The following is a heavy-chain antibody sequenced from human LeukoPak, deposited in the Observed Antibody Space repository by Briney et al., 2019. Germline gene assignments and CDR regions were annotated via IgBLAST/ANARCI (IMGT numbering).Heavy chain of an antibody. V-gene: IGHV1-8*01. CDR1: GYTITSYD. D-gene: IGHD1-1*01. Sequence: GASVKVSCKASGYTITSYDINWVRQAAGQGLEWMGWMNPNSGNTGYAQKFQGRVTMTRNTSISTAYMELSSLRSEDTAVYYCARGIRGGYPYYWYFDLWGRGTLVTVSS. CDR3: ARGIRGGYPYYWYFDL. J-gene: IGHJ2*01. CDR2: MNPNSGNT.